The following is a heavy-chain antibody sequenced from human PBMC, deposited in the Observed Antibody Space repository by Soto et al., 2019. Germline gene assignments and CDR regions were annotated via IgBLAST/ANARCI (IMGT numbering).Heavy chain of an antibody. Sequence: SETLSLTCAVSGGSISSSNWWSWVRQPPGKGLEWIGEIYHSGSTNYNPSLKSRVTISVDKSKNQFSLKLSSVTAADTAVYYCARRELYYDILTGYFLYYYYYGMDVWGQGTTVTVSS. D-gene: IGHD3-9*01. CDR1: GGSISSSNW. CDR3: ARRELYYDILTGYFLYYYYYGMDV. J-gene: IGHJ6*02. V-gene: IGHV4-4*02. CDR2: IYHSGST.